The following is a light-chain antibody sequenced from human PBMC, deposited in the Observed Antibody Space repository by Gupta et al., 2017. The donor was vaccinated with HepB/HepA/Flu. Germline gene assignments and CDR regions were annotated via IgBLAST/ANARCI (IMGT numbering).Light chain of an antibody. J-gene: IGLJ3*02. CDR3: CSYAGSYTGV. CDR2: DVT. CDR1: SSDVGGYNF. Sequence: QSALTQPRSVSGSPGQSVTISCTGTSSDVGGYNFVSWYRQDSGKAPKLIMYDVTGRPSGVPDRFSGSKSGNTASLTISRLRPEDESDYYCCSYAGSYTGVFGGGTKVTVL. V-gene: IGLV2-11*01.